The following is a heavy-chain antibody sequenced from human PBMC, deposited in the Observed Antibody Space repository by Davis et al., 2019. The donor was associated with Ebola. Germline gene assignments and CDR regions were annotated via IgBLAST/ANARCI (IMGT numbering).Heavy chain of an antibody. J-gene: IGHJ4*02. CDR1: GFTFSSYA. D-gene: IGHD2-15*01. CDR2: ISGSGGST. CDR3: ARARDIVVVVAATLDY. V-gene: IGHV3-23*01. Sequence: GESLKISCAASGFTFSSYAMSWVRQAPGKGLEWVSAISGSGGSTYYADSVKGRFTIPRDNSKNTLYLQMNSLRAEDTAVYYCARARDIVVVVAATLDYWGQGTLVTVSS.